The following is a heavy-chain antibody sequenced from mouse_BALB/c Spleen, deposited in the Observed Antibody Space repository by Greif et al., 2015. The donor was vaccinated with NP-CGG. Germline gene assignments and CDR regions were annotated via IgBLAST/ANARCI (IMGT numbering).Heavy chain of an antibody. J-gene: IGHJ4*01. CDR2: INPYNDGT. Sequence: VQLQQSGPELVKPGASVKMSCKASGYTFTSYVMHWVKQEPGQGLEWIGYINPYNDGTKYNEKFKGKATLTSDKSSSTAYMELSSLTSEDSAVYYCAGITTVVDYYAMDYWGQGTSVTVSS. CDR3: AGITTVVDYYAMDY. V-gene: IGHV1-14*01. D-gene: IGHD1-1*01. CDR1: GYTFTSYV.